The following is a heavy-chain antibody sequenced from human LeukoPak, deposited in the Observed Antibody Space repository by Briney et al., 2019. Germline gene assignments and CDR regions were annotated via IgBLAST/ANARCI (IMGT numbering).Heavy chain of an antibody. CDR1: GFTFNSYS. Sequence: GGSLRLSCAASGFTFNSYSMSWVRQAPGKGLEWVANIKQDGSEKYYVDSVKGRFTISRDNAKNSLYLQMNSLRAEDTAVYYCARDHSSWYFDYWGQGTLVTVSS. CDR2: IKQDGSEK. D-gene: IGHD6-13*01. V-gene: IGHV3-7*01. J-gene: IGHJ4*02. CDR3: ARDHSSWYFDY.